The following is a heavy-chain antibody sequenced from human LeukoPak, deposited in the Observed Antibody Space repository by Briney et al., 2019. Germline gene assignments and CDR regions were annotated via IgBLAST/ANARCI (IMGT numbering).Heavy chain of an antibody. CDR3: ARGGTGTREKNWFDP. J-gene: IGHJ5*02. CDR1: GGSISSYY. V-gene: IGHV4-4*07. Sequence: SETLSLTCTVSGGSISSYYWSWIRQPAGKGLEWIGRIYTSGSTNYNPSLKSRVTMSVDTSKNQFSLKLSSVTAADTAVYYCARGGTGTREKNWFDPRGQGTLVTVSS. CDR2: IYTSGST. D-gene: IGHD1-7*01.